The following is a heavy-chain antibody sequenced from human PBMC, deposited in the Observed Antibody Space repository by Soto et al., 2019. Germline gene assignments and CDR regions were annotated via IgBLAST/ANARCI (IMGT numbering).Heavy chain of an antibody. CDR1: VFTFTSSA. CDR2: IVVGSGNT. V-gene: IGHV1-58*01. D-gene: IGHD6-13*01. J-gene: IGHJ6*02. CDR3: AAAAGTPYYYYGMDV. Sequence: SVKVSCKASVFTFTSSAVHCVRQASGQRLEWIGWIVVGSGNTNYAQKFQERVTITRDMSTSTAYMELSSLRSEDTAAYYCAAAAGTPYYYYGMDVWGQGTTVTVSS.